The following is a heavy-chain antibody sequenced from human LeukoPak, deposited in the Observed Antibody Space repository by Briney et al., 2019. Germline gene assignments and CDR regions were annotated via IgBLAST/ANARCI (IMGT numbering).Heavy chain of an antibody. D-gene: IGHD3-10*01. CDR2: ITHSGDS. Sequence: SETLSLTCGVYGGSFSGYSWSWIRQTPGKGLEWIGEITHSGDSNYSPSLNSRVNMSLDTSNYQFSLNLYSLTAADTAVYYCARPSRFDTRGWFDPWGQGTLVTVSS. V-gene: IGHV4-34*01. CDR3: ARPSRFDTRGWFDP. CDR1: GGSFSGYS. J-gene: IGHJ5*02.